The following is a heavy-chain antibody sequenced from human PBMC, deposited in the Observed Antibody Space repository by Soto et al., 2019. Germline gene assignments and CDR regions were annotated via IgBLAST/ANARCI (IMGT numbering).Heavy chain of an antibody. Sequence: SVKVSCKASGYTFTSYYMHWVRQAPVQGLEWMGIINPSGGSTSYAQKFQGRVTMTRDTSTSTVYMELSSLRSEDTAVYYCARAFEDSSGYYYGAFDIWGQGTMVTVS. J-gene: IGHJ3*02. CDR2: INPSGGST. V-gene: IGHV1-46*01. D-gene: IGHD3-22*01. CDR1: GYTFTSYY. CDR3: ARAFEDSSGYYYGAFDI.